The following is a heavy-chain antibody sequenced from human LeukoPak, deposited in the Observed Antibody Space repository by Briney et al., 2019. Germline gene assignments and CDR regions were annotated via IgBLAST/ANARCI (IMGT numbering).Heavy chain of an antibody. Sequence: PSETLSLTCTVSGGSISSSSYYWGWIRQHPGKGLEWIGSAYYSGSTYYNPSLKSRVTISVDTPNNQFSLKVSSVTAADTAVYYCASADGYKIDYWGQGTLVTVSS. CDR3: ASADGYKIDY. V-gene: IGHV4-39*01. J-gene: IGHJ4*02. D-gene: IGHD5-24*01. CDR2: AYYSGST. CDR1: GGSISSSSYY.